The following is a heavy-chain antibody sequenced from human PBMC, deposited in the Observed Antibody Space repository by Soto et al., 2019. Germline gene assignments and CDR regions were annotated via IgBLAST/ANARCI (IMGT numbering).Heavy chain of an antibody. Sequence: SETLSLTCSLSGGSINSDEFYWTWIRQSPGKGLEWIGYIYSSGRTHYNPSLKSRINISLDTSNNLLSLRLSSVTAADTAVYYCARMGLLLGELSRNWFDPWGRGTLVTVSS. CDR2: IYSSGRT. D-gene: IGHD3-16*02. CDR3: ARMGLLLGELSRNWFDP. J-gene: IGHJ5*02. CDR1: GGSINSDEFY. V-gene: IGHV4-31*03.